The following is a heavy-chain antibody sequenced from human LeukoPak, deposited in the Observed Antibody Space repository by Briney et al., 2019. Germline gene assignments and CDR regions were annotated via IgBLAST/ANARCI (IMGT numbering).Heavy chain of an antibody. J-gene: IGHJ2*01. CDR1: GFTFSGYW. D-gene: IGHD2-21*02. CDR2: LNGDGSST. CDR3: ARDWASCGGADCYSANGYFDL. Sequence: GGSLRLSCAASGFTFSGYWMHWVRQTPGKGLVWVSRLNGDGSSTYYADSVRGRFTISRDNAKNTLYLQMNILRAEDTAVYYCARDWASCGGADCYSANGYFDLWGRGTLVTVSS. V-gene: IGHV3-74*01.